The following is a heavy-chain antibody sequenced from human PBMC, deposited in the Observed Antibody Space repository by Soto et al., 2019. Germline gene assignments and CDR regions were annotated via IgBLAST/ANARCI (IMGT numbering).Heavy chain of an antibody. D-gene: IGHD2-15*01. CDR1: GFTFSDYY. CDR2: ISSSGSTI. CDR3: ARRYCSGGSCYEGFDP. J-gene: IGHJ5*02. Sequence: QVQLVESGGGLVKPGESLRLSCAASGFTFSDYYMSWIRQAPGKGLEWVSYISSSGSTIYYAGSVKGRFTISRDNAKNSLYLKMNSLRAEETAVYYCARRYCSGGSCYEGFDPSGQGTLVTVSS. V-gene: IGHV3-11*01.